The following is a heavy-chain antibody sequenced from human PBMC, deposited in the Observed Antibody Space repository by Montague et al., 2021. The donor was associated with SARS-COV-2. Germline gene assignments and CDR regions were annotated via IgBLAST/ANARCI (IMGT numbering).Heavy chain of an antibody. CDR1: DGSFSDYS. Sequence: SETLSLTCAVYDGSFSDYSWTWIRQPPGKGLGWIGEINHRGSTNXNPSLKSRVTISVDTSKNQFSLKMTSVTAADTAIYYCASWSESDSWYQASLDYWGQGTLITVSS. CDR3: ASWSESDSWYQASLDY. CDR2: INHRGST. V-gene: IGHV4-34*01. J-gene: IGHJ4*02. D-gene: IGHD6-13*01.